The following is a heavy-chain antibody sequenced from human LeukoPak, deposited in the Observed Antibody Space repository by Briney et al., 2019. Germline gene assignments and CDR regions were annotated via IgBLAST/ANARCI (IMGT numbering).Heavy chain of an antibody. CDR3: ATSRPGYHYDILTGYHYRNWFDP. CDR1: GYTLTELS. V-gene: IGHV1-24*01. D-gene: IGHD3-9*01. CDR2: FDPEDGET. J-gene: IGHJ5*02. Sequence: ASVKVSCKVSGYTLTELSMHWVRQAPGKGLEWMGGFDPEDGETIYAQKFQGRVTMTEDTSTDTAYMELSSLRSEDTAVYYCATSRPGYHYDILTGYHYRNWFDPWGQGTLVTVSS.